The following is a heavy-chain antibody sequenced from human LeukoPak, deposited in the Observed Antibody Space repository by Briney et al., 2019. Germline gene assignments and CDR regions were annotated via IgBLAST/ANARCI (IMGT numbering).Heavy chain of an antibody. Sequence: PSETLSHTCTVSGVSIRPYYWSWIRQPAGKGLEWIGRIYASGTSNYNPSLKSRVTMSMDTSKNHVSLKLSSVTAADTAVYHCARVSCTSAPCSFYYYLDVWGKGTTVTVSS. V-gene: IGHV4-4*07. J-gene: IGHJ6*03. D-gene: IGHD2-8*02. CDR2: IYASGTS. CDR3: ARVSCTSAPCSFYYYLDV. CDR1: GVSIRPYY.